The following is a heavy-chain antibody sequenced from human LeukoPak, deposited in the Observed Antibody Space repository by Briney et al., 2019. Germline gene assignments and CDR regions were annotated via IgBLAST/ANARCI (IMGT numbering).Heavy chain of an antibody. CDR3: ARAYYYGSGDYYSWAYFDF. J-gene: IGHJ4*02. CDR1: GFTFSNYW. D-gene: IGHD3-10*01. CDR2: IDQDGSEM. Sequence: GGSLRLSCAASGFTFSNYWMTWVRQAPGRGLEWVANIDQDGSEMYSVGSVKGRFSISRDNAKKALYLQMNSLRAEDTAVYYCARAYYYGSGDYYSWAYFDFWGLGTLVTVSS. V-gene: IGHV3-7*04.